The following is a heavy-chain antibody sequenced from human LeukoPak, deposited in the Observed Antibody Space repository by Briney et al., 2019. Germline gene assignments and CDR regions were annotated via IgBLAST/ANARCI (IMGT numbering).Heavy chain of an antibody. Sequence: SETLSLTCAVYGGSFSGYYWSWIRQPPGKGLEWIGEINHSGSTNYNPSLKSRVTISVDTSKNQFSLKLSSVTAADTAVYYCARDLASSSSNYYYYMDVWGKGTTVTVSS. CDR3: ARDLASSSSNYYYYMDV. CDR1: GGSFSGYY. D-gene: IGHD6-6*01. J-gene: IGHJ6*03. CDR2: INHSGST. V-gene: IGHV4-34*01.